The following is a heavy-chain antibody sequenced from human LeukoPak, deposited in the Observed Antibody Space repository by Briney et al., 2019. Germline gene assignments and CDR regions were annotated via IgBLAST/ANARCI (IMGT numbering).Heavy chain of an antibody. V-gene: IGHV4-4*07. J-gene: IGHJ2*01. CDR3: ARGEWYFGL. CDR1: GGSISGYY. CDR2: IYTSGST. D-gene: IGHD1-26*01. Sequence: PSETLSLTCTVSGGSISGYYWSWIRQPAGEGLEWLGHIYTSGSTSGGANYNPSLKSRVTMSVDTSQNQFSLKLTSVTAADTAVYYCARGEWYFGLWGRGTLVTVSS.